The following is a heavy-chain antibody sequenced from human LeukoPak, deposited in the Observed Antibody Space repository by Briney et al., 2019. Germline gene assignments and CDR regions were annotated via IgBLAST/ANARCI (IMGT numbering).Heavy chain of an antibody. Sequence: ASVKVSCKTSGYTFTGYYVHWVRQTPGQGLEWMGWINPNTGGINYAQNFQGRVTMTRDTSIYTAYMELSSLTSDDTAVYFCARHHPGYDLTGYYLGYWGQGTLVTVSS. V-gene: IGHV1-2*02. CDR2: INPNTGGI. J-gene: IGHJ4*02. CDR1: GYTFTGYY. D-gene: IGHD3-9*01. CDR3: ARHHPGYDLTGYYLGY.